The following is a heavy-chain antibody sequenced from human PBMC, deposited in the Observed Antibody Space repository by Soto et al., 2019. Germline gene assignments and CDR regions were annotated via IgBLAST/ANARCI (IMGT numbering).Heavy chain of an antibody. CDR1: GGAFSSYA. V-gene: IGHV1-69*13. CDR2: IIPIFGTA. D-gene: IGHD6-13*01. J-gene: IGHJ4*02. Sequence: SVKVSCKASGGAFSSYAISWERQAPGQGLEWMGGIIPIFGTANYAQKFQGRVTITADESTSTAYMELSSLRSEDTAVYYCARGRGSSWPQWVFDYWGQGTLVTVSS. CDR3: ARGRGSSWPQWVFDY.